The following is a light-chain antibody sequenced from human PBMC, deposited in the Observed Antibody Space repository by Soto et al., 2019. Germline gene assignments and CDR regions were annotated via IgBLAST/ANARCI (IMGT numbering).Light chain of an antibody. V-gene: IGKV3-11*01. CDR1: ESVRSY. J-gene: IGKJ5*01. CDR2: DTS. CDR3: QQRSNWPIT. Sequence: EIVLTQSPATLSLSPGERATLSCRASESVRSYLHWYQKKPDQAPRLLIYDTSNRATGIPARFSGSGSGTDYTLTISGLEPEDFAVYYCQQRSNWPITFGQGTRLE.